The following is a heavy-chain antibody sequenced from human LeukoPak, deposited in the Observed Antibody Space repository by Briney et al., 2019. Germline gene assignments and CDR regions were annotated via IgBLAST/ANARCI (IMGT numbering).Heavy chain of an antibody. CDR2: IYYSGST. J-gene: IGHJ5*02. D-gene: IGHD3-10*01. CDR3: ARGGYYGSGNDFRFDP. V-gene: IGHV4-59*01. CDR1: GGSISSYY. Sequence: SATLSLTCTVSGGSISSYYWSWIRQPPGKGLEWIGYIYYSGSTNYNPSLKSRVTISVDTSKNQFSLKLTSVTAAGTAVYFCARGGYYGSGNDFRFDPWGQGTLVTVSS.